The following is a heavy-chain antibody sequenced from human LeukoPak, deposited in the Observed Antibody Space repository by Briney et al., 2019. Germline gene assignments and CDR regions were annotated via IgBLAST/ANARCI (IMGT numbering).Heavy chain of an antibody. CDR1: GFTFSSYA. Sequence: PGGSLRLSCAASGFTFSSYAMHWVRQAPGKGMEWGAVISYDGSNKYYADSVKGRFTISRDNSKNTLYLQMNSLRAEDTAVYYCAKDYYDSSGYYGDGDFDYWGQGTLVTVSS. D-gene: IGHD3-22*01. J-gene: IGHJ4*02. V-gene: IGHV3-30*04. CDR2: ISYDGSNK. CDR3: AKDYYDSSGYYGDGDFDY.